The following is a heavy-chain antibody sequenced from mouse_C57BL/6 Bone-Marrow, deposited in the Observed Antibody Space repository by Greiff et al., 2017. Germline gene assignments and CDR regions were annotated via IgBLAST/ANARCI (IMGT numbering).Heavy chain of an antibody. Sequence: EVQLQHSGPELVKPGASVKISCKASGYTFTDYYMNWVKQSHVKSLEWIGDLNPNNGGTSYNQKLKGKAILTVDKSSSTAYMELRSLTSEESAVYYCARYYYGSSWYFDYWGQGTILTVSS. CDR2: LNPNNGGT. CDR1: GYTFTDYY. CDR3: ARYYYGSSWYFDY. D-gene: IGHD1-1*01. J-gene: IGHJ2*01. V-gene: IGHV1-26*01.